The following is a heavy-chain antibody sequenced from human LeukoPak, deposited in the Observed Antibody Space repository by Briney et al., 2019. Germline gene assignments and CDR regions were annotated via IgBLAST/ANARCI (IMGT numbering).Heavy chain of an antibody. J-gene: IGHJ4*02. V-gene: IGHV1-69*01. D-gene: IGHD3-9*01. CDR1: GGTFSSYA. Sequence: GSSVKVSCKASGGTFSSYAISWVRQAPGQGLEWMGGIIPIFGTANYAQKFQGRVTITADESTSTAYMELGSLRSEDTAVYYCARSPVLRYFDWLSTLDYWGQGTLVTVSS. CDR2: IIPIFGTA. CDR3: ARSPVLRYFDWLSTLDY.